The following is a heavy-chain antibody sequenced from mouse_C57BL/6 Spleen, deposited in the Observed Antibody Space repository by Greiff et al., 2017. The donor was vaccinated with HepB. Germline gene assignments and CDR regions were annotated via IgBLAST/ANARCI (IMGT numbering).Heavy chain of an antibody. Sequence: VQLQQSGPELVKPGASVKIPCKASGYTFTDYNMDWVKQSHGKSLEWIGDINPNNGGTIYNQKFKGKATLAVDKSSSTAYMELRSLTSEDTAVYYCARITTVVAQWYFDVWGTVTTVTVSS. CDR2: INPNNGGT. J-gene: IGHJ1*03. CDR3: ARITTVVAQWYFDV. D-gene: IGHD1-1*01. V-gene: IGHV1-18*01. CDR1: GYTFTDYN.